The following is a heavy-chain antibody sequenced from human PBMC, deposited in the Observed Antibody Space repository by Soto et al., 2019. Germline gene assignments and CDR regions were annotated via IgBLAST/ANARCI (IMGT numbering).Heavy chain of an antibody. D-gene: IGHD6-13*01. Sequence: QVQLQQWGAGLLKPSETLSLTCAVYGGSFSGYYWSWIRQPPGKGLGWIGEINHSGSTNYNPSLKSRVTISVDTAKNQFSLKLSSVTAADTAVYYCARAQYSSSWYPNYSMDVWGQGTTVTVSS. CDR3: ARAQYSSSWYPNYSMDV. V-gene: IGHV4-34*01. J-gene: IGHJ6*02. CDR1: GGSFSGYY. CDR2: INHSGST.